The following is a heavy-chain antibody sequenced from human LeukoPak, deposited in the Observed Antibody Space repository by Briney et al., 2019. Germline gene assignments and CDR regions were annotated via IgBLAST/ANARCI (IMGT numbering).Heavy chain of an antibody. CDR1: GYSMKYDY. J-gene: IGHJ4*02. D-gene: IGHD2-21*01. CDR2: IYTGGTT. CDR3: ASMTSVIKGRRFDS. V-gene: IGHV4-4*07. Sequence: SETLSLTCTVSGYSMKYDYWSWVRQPAGKGLEWIARIYTGGTTNYNPSLKNRATISVDKSNNQFSLKLTSVTAADTAVYFCASMTSVIKGRRFDSWGQGTLVTVS.